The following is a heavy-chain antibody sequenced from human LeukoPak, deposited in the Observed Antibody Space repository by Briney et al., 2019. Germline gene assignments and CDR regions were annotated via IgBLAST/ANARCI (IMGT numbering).Heavy chain of an antibody. D-gene: IGHD3-10*01. CDR1: GFTFSSYA. CDR2: ISGSGGST. CDR3: AKDGRYDTMVRGVITAAYYYYYGMDV. V-gene: IGHV3-23*01. J-gene: IGHJ6*02. Sequence: GGSLRLSCAASGFTFSSYAMSWVRQAPGKGLEWVSAISGSGGSTYYADSVKGRFTISRDNSKNTLYLQMNSLRAEDTTVYYCAKDGRYDTMVRGVITAAYYYYYGMDVWGQGTTVTVSS.